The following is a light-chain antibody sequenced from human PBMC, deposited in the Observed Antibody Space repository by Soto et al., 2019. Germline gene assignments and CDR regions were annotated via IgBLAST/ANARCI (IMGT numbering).Light chain of an antibody. V-gene: IGLV1-47*01. J-gene: IGLJ1*01. CDR1: SSNIGNNY. CDR3: AAWDDSLSGSYV. Sequence: QSVLTQPPSASGTPGQRVTVSCSGSSSNIGNNYVFWYQHLPGTAPKLLIYRNDQRPSGVSARFSGSKSGTSASLAISGLRSEDEAYYYCAAWDDSLSGSYVFGPGTKLTVL. CDR2: RND.